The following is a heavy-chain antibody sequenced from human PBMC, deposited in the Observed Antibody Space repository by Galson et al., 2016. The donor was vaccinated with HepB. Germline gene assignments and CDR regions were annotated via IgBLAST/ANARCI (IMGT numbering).Heavy chain of an antibody. CDR1: GYTFTTYA. CDR3: ARDRFGEFDS. CDR2: INTDTGRP. J-gene: IGHJ4*02. Sequence: VSCKASGYTFTTYAVAWVRRAPGKGLEWMGWINTDTGRPTYGQAFTGRFVFSSDTSVTTAYLQITSLKTDDTAVYYCARDRFGEFDSWGQGTLVTVSS. D-gene: IGHD3-10*01. V-gene: IGHV7-4-1*02.